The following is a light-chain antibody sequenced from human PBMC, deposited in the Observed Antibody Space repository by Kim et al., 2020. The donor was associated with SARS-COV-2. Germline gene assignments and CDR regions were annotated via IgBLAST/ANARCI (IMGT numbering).Light chain of an antibody. CDR2: GAS. J-gene: IGKJ4*01. Sequence: SVGARFTITCRASQNIYSWLAWYQQKPGKAPKLLIYGASTLQSGVPSRFSGSGSGTDFILTISSLQPEDFATYYCQQSHSTPLLTFGGGTKVDIK. CDR1: QNIYSW. CDR3: QQSHSTPLLT. V-gene: IGKV1-39*01.